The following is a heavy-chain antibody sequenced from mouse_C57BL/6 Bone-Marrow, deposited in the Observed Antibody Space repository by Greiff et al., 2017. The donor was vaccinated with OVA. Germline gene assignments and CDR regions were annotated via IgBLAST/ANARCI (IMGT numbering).Heavy chain of an antibody. Sequence: ESGADLAKPGASVKLSCKASGYTFTSYWMHWVKQRPGQGLEWIGYINPSSGYTKYTQKFKDKGTLTADKSSSTAYMQLSSLTYEDSAVYYCASHWDGYWGQGTTLTVSS. CDR1: GYTFTSYW. CDR3: ASHWDGY. D-gene: IGHD4-1*01. J-gene: IGHJ2*01. V-gene: IGHV1-7*01. CDR2: INPSSGYT.